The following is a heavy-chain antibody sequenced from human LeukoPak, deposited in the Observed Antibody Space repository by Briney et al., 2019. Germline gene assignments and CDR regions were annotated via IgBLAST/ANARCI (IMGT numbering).Heavy chain of an antibody. J-gene: IGHJ4*02. CDR1: GGSIRSTDYY. CDR3: TRTLYDILTASYFGSSQLFDT. Sequence: SETLSPTCTVSGGSIRSTDYYWGWVRQPPGKGLEWIGSIYYSGSTYYNPSLKSRVTISVDTSKNQFSLKLSSVTAADTAVYYCTRTLYDILTASYFGSSQLFDTWGQGTLVTASS. CDR2: IYYSGST. D-gene: IGHD3-9*01. V-gene: IGHV4-39*01.